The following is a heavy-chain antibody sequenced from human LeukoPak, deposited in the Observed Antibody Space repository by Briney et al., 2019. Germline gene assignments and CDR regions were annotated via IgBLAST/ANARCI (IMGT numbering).Heavy chain of an antibody. CDR1: GYSFTSYW. CDR3: ARHWGSSYPNEAFDI. D-gene: IGHD6-13*01. V-gene: IGHV5-51*01. CDR2: IYPGDSDT. J-gene: IGHJ3*02. Sequence: GESLKISCKGSGYSFTSYWIGWVRQMPGKGLEWMGIIYPGDSDTRYSPSFQGQVTISADKSISTAYLQWSSLKASDTAMYHCARHWGSSYPNEAFDIWGQGTMVTVSS.